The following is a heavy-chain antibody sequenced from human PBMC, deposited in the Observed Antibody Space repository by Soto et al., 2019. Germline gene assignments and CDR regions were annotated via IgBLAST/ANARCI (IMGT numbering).Heavy chain of an antibody. V-gene: IGHV5-51*01. Sequence: GESLKISCKGSGYSFTSYWIGWVRQMPGKGLEWMGIIYPGDSDTRYSPSFQGQVTISADKSISTAYLQWSSLKASGTAMYYCARLPVSYYDLWSGYYTGKGMDVWGQGTTVTVS. D-gene: IGHD3-3*01. CDR1: GYSFTSYW. CDR3: ARLPVSYYDLWSGYYTGKGMDV. J-gene: IGHJ6*02. CDR2: IYPGDSDT.